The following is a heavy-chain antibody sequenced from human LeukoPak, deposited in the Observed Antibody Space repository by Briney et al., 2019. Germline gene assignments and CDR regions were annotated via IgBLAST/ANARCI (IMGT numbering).Heavy chain of an antibody. Sequence: SETLSLTCAVSGASISGSGYYLGWIRQPPGKGLQWIGEINHSGSTNYNPSLKSRVTISVDTSKNQFSLKLSSVTAADTAVYYCARLYCSSTSCYGGSDAFDIWGQGTMVTVSS. CDR3: ARLYCSSTSCYGGSDAFDI. CDR1: GASISGSGYY. CDR2: INHSGST. V-gene: IGHV4-39*07. J-gene: IGHJ3*02. D-gene: IGHD2-2*01.